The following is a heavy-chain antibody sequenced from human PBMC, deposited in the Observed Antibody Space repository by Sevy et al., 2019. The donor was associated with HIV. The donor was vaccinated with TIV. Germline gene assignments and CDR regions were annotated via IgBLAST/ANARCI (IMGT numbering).Heavy chain of an antibody. CDR3: AKDVYYDISGYYYEGGPFDY. CDR2: ISGSGGST. V-gene: IGHV3-23*01. CDR1: GFTFSSYA. J-gene: IGHJ4*02. D-gene: IGHD3-22*01. Sequence: GGSLRLSCAASGFTFSSYAMSWVRQAPGKGLEWVSAISGSGGSTYCADSVKGRFTISRDNSKNTLYLQMNSLRAEDTAVYYCAKDVYYDISGYYYEGGPFDYWGQGTLVTVSS.